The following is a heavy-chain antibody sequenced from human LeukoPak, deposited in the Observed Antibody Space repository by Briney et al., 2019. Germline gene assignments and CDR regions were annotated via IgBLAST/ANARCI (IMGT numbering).Heavy chain of an antibody. Sequence: GGSLRLSCAASGFTFSGHWMHWVRQVPGKGLVWVSRSKSDGSSTSYADSVKGRFTISRDNAKNTLYLQMNSLRVEDTAVYYCARSDWFGPWGQGTLVIVSS. V-gene: IGHV3-74*01. CDR1: GFTFSGHW. CDR3: ARSDWFGP. J-gene: IGHJ5*02. CDR2: SKSDGSST.